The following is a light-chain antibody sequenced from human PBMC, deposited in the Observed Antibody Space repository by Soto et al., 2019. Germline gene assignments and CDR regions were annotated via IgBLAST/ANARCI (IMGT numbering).Light chain of an antibody. CDR2: GAS. CDR3: EEFASN. Sequence: IVLTQSPGTLSLSPGDRATLSCRASHSMSNSNLAWYQHKPGQAPRLLIYGASNRATSIPDRFSGSGSGTDFIITINSLESEDFAVYYCEEFASNFGGGTKVEIK. CDR1: HSMSNSN. J-gene: IGKJ4*01. V-gene: IGKV3-20*01.